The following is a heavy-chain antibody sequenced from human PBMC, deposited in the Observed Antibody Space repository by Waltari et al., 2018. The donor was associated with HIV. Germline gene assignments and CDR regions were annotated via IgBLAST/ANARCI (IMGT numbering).Heavy chain of an antibody. CDR1: GFTFSHYS. J-gene: IGHJ4*02. CDR3: VRDDPGYVPIDH. V-gene: IGHV3-21*03. D-gene: IGHD2-15*01. CDR2: LRRKTNEL. Sequence: EVYLMESGGGHVKAGESLTLSCWISGFTFSHYSMNWVRQTLERRLEWVAFLRRKTNELHYLDSVRGLFSIFRDPDKSSLYLEMASLKVEDSGTYYCVRDDPGYVPIDHWGQGTLVSVSS.